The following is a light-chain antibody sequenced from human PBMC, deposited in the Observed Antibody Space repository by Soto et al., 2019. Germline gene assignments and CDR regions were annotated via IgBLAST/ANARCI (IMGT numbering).Light chain of an antibody. CDR1: QRISSN. Sequence: EIVMTQSPATLSVSPGERATLSCRASQRISSNLAWFQQKPGQAPRLLIYGASTRATGIPARFSGSGSGTEFTLTISSLRSEDSAVYYCQQYKNWLALTFGGGTKVEIK. J-gene: IGKJ4*01. CDR2: GAS. CDR3: QQYKNWLALT. V-gene: IGKV3-15*01.